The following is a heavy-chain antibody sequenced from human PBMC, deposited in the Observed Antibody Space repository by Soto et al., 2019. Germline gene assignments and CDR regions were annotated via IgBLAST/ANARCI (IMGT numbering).Heavy chain of an antibody. Sequence: GGSLRLSCAASGFTFSSYGMHWVRQAPGKGLEWVAVISYDGSNKYYADSVKGRFTISRDNSKNTLYLQMNSLRAEDTAVYYCAKDGDYDFWSGYSWFDPWGQGTLFTVSS. V-gene: IGHV3-30*18. D-gene: IGHD3-3*01. CDR3: AKDGDYDFWSGYSWFDP. CDR1: GFTFSSYG. CDR2: ISYDGSNK. J-gene: IGHJ5*02.